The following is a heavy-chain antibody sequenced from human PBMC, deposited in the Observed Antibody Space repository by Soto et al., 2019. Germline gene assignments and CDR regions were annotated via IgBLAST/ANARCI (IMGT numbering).Heavy chain of an antibody. Sequence: EVQLVESGGGLVQPGRSLRLSCAASGFTFDDYAMHWVRQAPGKGLEWVSGISWNSGSIGYADSVKGRFTISRDNAKNSLYLQINSLRAEDTALYYCARGYSSSWYYFDYWGQGTLVTVSS. J-gene: IGHJ4*02. V-gene: IGHV3-9*01. CDR1: GFTFDDYA. D-gene: IGHD6-13*01. CDR2: ISWNSGSI. CDR3: ARGYSSSWYYFDY.